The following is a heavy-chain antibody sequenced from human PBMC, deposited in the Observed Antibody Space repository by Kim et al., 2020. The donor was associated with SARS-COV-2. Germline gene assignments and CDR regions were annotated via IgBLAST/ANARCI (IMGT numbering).Heavy chain of an antibody. V-gene: IGHV1-46*01. J-gene: IGHJ4*02. CDR3: ARVVAAAGRGDYYFDS. Sequence: KVQGRVTMTRDTSTSTVYMELSRLRSEDTAVYYCARVVAAAGRGDYYFDSWGQGTLVTVSS. D-gene: IGHD6-13*01.